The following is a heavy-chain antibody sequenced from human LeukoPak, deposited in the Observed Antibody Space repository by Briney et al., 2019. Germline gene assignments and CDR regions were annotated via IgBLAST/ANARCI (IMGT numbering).Heavy chain of an antibody. V-gene: IGHV1-69*05. Sequence: SVKVSCKASGGTFSSYAISWVRQAPGQGLEYLGGSIPNFRRTKYAQKFEGRVTITTDETTAYMELRSLTSEDTAVYYCARAGRDSNYDFDYHMDVWGKGTTVTVSS. CDR2: SIPNFRRT. J-gene: IGHJ6*03. CDR1: GGTFSSYA. CDR3: ARAGRDSNYDFDYHMDV. D-gene: IGHD4-11*01.